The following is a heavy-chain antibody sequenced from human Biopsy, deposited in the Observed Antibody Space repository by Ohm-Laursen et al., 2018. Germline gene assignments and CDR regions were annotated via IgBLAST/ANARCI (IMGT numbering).Heavy chain of an antibody. CDR1: DGSFSGYY. D-gene: IGHD2-2*01. Sequence: SETLSLTCAVYDGSFSGYYWSWLRQSPGMGLEWIGEINPSGGTNCNPSLAGRVSISLDTSKIHLALKLSSVTAADTAVYYCASVAGPRTDYYYSNMDVWGRGTTVTVSS. V-gene: IGHV4-34*01. CDR3: ASVAGPRTDYYYSNMDV. CDR2: INPSGGT. J-gene: IGHJ6*02.